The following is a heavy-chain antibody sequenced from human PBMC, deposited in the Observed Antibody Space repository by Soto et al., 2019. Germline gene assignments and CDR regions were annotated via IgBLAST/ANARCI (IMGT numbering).Heavy chain of an antibody. J-gene: IGHJ5*02. CDR3: TTEDGGATS. V-gene: IGHV3-15*01. D-gene: IGHD4-17*01. CDR2: IKSKIHGGTT. CDR1: GFTFSNAW. Sequence: VQLVESGGGLVKPGGSLRLSCAASGFTFSNAWMTWVRQAPGKGLEWVGRIKSKIHGGTTDYIAPVKGRFIISRDDSKNTLYLEMNSLKIEDTAVYYCTTEDGGATSWGRGTLVTVSS.